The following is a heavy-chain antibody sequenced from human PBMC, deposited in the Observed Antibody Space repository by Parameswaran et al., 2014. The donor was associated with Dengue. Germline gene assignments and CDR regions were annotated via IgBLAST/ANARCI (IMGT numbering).Heavy chain of an antibody. J-gene: IGHJ6*02. D-gene: IGHD2-15*01. V-gene: IGHV4-59*01. CDR2: SITVGAP. CDR3: ARVNCSGGSCYSFLLPYYYYGMDV. Sequence: RWIRQPPGRDWSGLGISITVGAPTTTPPSKSRVTISVDTSKNQFSLKLSSVTAADTAVYYCARVNCSGGSCYSFLLPYYYYGMDVWGQGTTVTVSS.